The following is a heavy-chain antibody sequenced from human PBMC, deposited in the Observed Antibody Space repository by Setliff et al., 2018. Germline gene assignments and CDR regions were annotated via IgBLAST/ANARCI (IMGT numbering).Heavy chain of an antibody. CDR2: IYTSGST. CDR1: GGSISSGSYY. Sequence: PSETLSLTCTVSGGSISSGSYYWTWIRQPAGEGLEWIGHIYTSGSTNYNHALKSRVTISVDTSKNQFSLKLSSVTAADTAVYYCARDQFTFWSGPRWFDPWGQGTLVTVSS. D-gene: IGHD3-3*01. V-gene: IGHV4-61*09. J-gene: IGHJ5*02. CDR3: ARDQFTFWSGPRWFDP.